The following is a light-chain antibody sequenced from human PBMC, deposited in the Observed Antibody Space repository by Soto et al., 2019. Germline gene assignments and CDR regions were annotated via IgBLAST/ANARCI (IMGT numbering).Light chain of an antibody. V-gene: IGLV2-18*02. Sequence: QSALTQPPSVSGSPGQSVAISCTGTSSDVGSYNRVAWYQQPPGTAPKLIISEVNNRPSGVPDRFSGSKSGNTASLTISGLQAEDEADYYCSSYTSTNTYVFGTGTKVTLL. CDR3: SSYTSTNTYV. CDR2: EVN. CDR1: SSDVGSYNR. J-gene: IGLJ1*01.